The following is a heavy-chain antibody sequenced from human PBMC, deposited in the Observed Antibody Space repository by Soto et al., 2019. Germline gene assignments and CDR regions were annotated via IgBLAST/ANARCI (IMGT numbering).Heavy chain of an antibody. Sequence: FEPLSLTCTVSGGYVSSAPYCRSWIRKNPGRGLEWIGYFYYSGSTNYNPSLKSRVTISVDTSKNQFSLKLSSVTATDTAVYYCARTRYNYGPYYFDYWGQGTLVTVSS. J-gene: IGHJ4*02. CDR3: ARTRYNYGPYYFDY. D-gene: IGHD5-18*01. V-gene: IGHV4-61*01. CDR2: FYYSGST. CDR1: GGYVSSAPYC.